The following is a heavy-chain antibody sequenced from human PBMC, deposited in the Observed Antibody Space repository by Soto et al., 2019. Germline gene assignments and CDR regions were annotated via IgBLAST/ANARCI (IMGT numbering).Heavy chain of an antibody. V-gene: IGHV3-30*18. CDR2: ISYDGSNK. CDR1: GFTFSSYG. J-gene: IGHJ6*02. CDR3: AKAMTKYYYYGMDV. Sequence: QVQLVESGGGVVQPGRSLRLSCAASGFTFSSYGMHWVRQAPGKGLEWVAVISYDGSNKDYADSVKGRFTISRDNSKNTLYLQMNSLRAEDTAVYYCAKAMTKYYYYGMDVWGQGTTVTVSS.